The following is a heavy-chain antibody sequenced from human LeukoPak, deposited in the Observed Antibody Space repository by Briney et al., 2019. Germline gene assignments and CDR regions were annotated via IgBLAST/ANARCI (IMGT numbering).Heavy chain of an antibody. CDR3: ARVGLPYYYGSGSLYYFDY. J-gene: IGHJ4*02. CDR1: GYTFTSYG. Sequence: GASVKVSCKASGYTFTSYGISWVRQGPGQGLEWMGWINAYNGNTNYAQKLQSRVTMTTDTSTSTAYMELRSLRSDDTAVYYCARVGLPYYYGSGSLYYFDYWGQGTLVTVSS. CDR2: INAYNGNT. V-gene: IGHV1-18*01. D-gene: IGHD3-10*01.